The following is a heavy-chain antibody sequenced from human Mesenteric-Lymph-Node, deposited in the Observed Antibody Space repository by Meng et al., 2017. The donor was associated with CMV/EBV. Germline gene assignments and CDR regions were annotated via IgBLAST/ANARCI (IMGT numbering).Heavy chain of an antibody. CDR1: GFTFSSYG. V-gene: IGHV3-7*01. CDR3: ARGGGRNCFDP. Sequence: GESLKISCAASGFTFSSYGMHWVRQAPGKGLEWVANIKQDGSEKYYVDSVKGRFTISRDNAKNSLYLQMNSLRAEDTAVYYCARGGGRNCFDPWGQGTLVTVSS. D-gene: IGHD2-15*01. J-gene: IGHJ5*02. CDR2: IKQDGSEK.